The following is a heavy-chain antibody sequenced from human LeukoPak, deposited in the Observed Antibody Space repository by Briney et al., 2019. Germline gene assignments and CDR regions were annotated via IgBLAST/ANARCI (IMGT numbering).Heavy chain of an antibody. V-gene: IGHV1-3*01. J-gene: IGHJ6*03. D-gene: IGHD1-7*01. CDR1: GYTFTSYA. Sequence: GASVKVSCKASGYTFTSYAMHWVRQAPGQRLEWMGWINAGNGNTKYSQKFQGRVTMTRDTSISTAYMELSRLRSDDTAVYYCARELEEVELRDYYYYYYMDVWGKGTTVTVSS. CDR2: INAGNGNT. CDR3: ARELEEVELRDYYYYYYMDV.